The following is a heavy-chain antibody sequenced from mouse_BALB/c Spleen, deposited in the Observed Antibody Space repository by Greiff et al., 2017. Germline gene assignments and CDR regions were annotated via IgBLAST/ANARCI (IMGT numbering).Heavy chain of an antibody. CDR2: IWGDGST. D-gene: IGHD2-14*01. V-gene: IGHV2-6-7*01. Sequence: QVQLKESGPGLVAPSQSLSITCTVSGFSLTGYGVNWVRQPPGKGLEWLGMIWGDGSTDYNSALKSRLSISKDNSKSQVFLKMNSLQTDDTARYYCARERGSYYRYDDYAMDYWGQGTSVTVSS. CDR1: GFSLTGYG. CDR3: ARERGSYYRYDDYAMDY. J-gene: IGHJ4*01.